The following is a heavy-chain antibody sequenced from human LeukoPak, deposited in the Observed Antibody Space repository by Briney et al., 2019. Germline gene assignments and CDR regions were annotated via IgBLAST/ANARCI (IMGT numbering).Heavy chain of an antibody. J-gene: IGHJ6*03. CDR2: IRGSGGTT. V-gene: IGHV3-23*01. CDR3: AKKAQSLRLNYMDV. Sequence: GGSLRLSCAASGLTFSSYGMSWVRQAPGKGLEWVSAIRGSGGTTYYAYSGKGRFTISRDNSKNTLYLQMNSLRADDAAVYYCAKKAQSLRLNYMDVWGKGTSVTVSS. CDR1: GLTFSSYG.